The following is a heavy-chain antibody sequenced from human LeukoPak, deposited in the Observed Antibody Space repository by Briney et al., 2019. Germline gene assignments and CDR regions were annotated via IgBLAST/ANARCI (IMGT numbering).Heavy chain of an antibody. CDR1: GGSISSSSYY. Sequence: SETLSLTCTVSGGSISSSSYYWGWIRQPPGKGLEWIGSIYYSGSTNYNPSLKSRVTISVDTSKNQFSLKLSSVTAADTAVYYCAREGARWEPSFSAFDTWGQGTMVTVSS. D-gene: IGHD1-26*01. J-gene: IGHJ3*02. CDR2: IYYSGST. CDR3: AREGARWEPSFSAFDT. V-gene: IGHV4-39*07.